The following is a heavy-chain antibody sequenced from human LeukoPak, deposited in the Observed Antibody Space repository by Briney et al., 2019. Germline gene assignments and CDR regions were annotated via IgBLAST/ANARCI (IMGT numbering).Heavy chain of an antibody. D-gene: IGHD3-22*01. CDR1: GFTFRCYA. Sequence: GGSLRLSCAVSGFTFRCYAMRWVRQAPGKGLEWVWAISGRGGSTYYADSVKGRFTISRDNSKNTPYLQMNSLRGEDTAVYYCAKAVPHHYDSSGYLRDYYYYGMDVWGQGTTVTVSS. CDR2: ISGRGGST. J-gene: IGHJ6*02. CDR3: AKAVPHHYDSSGYLRDYYYYGMDV. V-gene: IGHV3-23*01.